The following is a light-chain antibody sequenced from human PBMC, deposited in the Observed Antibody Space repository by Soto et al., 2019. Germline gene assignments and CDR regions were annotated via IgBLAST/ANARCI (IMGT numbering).Light chain of an antibody. Sequence: QVTQTQSSQSGAVGGRVTITFRASQGIKNDLNWYQQKPGKAPQLLIYGASTLQRGVPSRFSGSGSGIDFTLTISSLQPEDFAVYHCQQYGRSWTSGQGGKVDI. CDR1: QGIKND. J-gene: IGKJ1*01. CDR2: GAS. V-gene: IGKV1-6*01. CDR3: QQYGRSWT.